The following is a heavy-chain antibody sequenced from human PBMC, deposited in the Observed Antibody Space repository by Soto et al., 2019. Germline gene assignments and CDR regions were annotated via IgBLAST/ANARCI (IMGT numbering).Heavy chain of an antibody. CDR1: GFTFDDYA. J-gene: IGHJ4*02. V-gene: IGHV3-9*01. CDR2: ISWNSGSI. D-gene: IGHD3-22*01. Sequence: DVQLVESGGGLVQPGRSLRLSCAASGFTFDDYAMHWVRQAPRKGLEWVSGISWNSGSIGYADSVKGRFTISRDNAKSSLYLQMNSLRAEDTALYYCAKDWDYDSSGDFDYWGQGTLVTVSS. CDR3: AKDWDYDSSGDFDY.